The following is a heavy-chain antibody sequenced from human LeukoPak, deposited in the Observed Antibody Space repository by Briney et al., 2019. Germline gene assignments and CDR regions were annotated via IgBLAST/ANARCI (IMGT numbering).Heavy chain of an antibody. J-gene: IGHJ4*02. D-gene: IGHD3-3*01. CDR2: ISGSGGST. V-gene: IGHV3-23*01. Sequence: TGGSLRLSCAASGFTFSSYAMSWVRQAPGKGLEWVSAISGSGGSTYYADSVKGRFTISRDNSKNTLYLQMNSLRAEDTAVYYCAKDRTYYDFWSGYSFYFDYWGQGTLVTVSS. CDR3: AKDRTYYDFWSGYSFYFDY. CDR1: GFTFSSYA.